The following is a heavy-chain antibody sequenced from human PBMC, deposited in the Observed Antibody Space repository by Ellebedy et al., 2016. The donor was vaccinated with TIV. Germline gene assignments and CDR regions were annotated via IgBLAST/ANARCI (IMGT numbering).Heavy chain of an antibody. Sequence: AASVKVSCKASGYIFTNYSIHWVRQAPGQGLEWMGLINPIGGSTSDAQKFQGRVTMTRDTSTSTVYMELSSLRSEDTAVYYCARDNQMAAFDIWGQGSMVTVSS. V-gene: IGHV1-46*01. CDR2: INPIGGST. D-gene: IGHD5-24*01. J-gene: IGHJ3*02. CDR1: GYIFTNYS. CDR3: ARDNQMAAFDI.